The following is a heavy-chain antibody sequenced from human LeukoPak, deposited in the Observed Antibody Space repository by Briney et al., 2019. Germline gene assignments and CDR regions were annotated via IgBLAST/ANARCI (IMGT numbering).Heavy chain of an antibody. J-gene: IGHJ4*02. CDR2: ISSSGSTI. V-gene: IGHV3-48*03. CDR1: GFTFSSYE. D-gene: IGHD6-19*01. CDR3: AKDSVAVTGTGNIDY. Sequence: GGSLRLSCAASGFTFSSYEMNWVRQAPGKGLEWVSYISSSGSTIYYADSVKGRFTISRDNSKNSLYLQMNSLRAEDTALYYCAKDSVAVTGTGNIDYWGQGTLVTVSS.